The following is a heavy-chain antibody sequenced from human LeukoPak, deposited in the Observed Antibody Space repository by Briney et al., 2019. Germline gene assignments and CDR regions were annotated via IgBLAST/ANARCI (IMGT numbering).Heavy chain of an antibody. Sequence: SVKVSCKASGGTFSSYAISWVRQAPGQRLEWMGGIIPIFGTANYAQKFQGRVTITTDESTSTAYMELSSLRSEDTAVYYCARASYYYDSSGYYFNWFDPWGQGTLVTVSS. D-gene: IGHD3-22*01. V-gene: IGHV1-69*05. J-gene: IGHJ5*02. CDR3: ARASYYYDSSGYYFNWFDP. CDR1: GGTFSSYA. CDR2: IIPIFGTA.